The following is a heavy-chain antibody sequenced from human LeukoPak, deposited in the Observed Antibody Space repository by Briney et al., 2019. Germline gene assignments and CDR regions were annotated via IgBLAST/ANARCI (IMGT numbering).Heavy chain of an antibody. CDR3: AREELCSSTSCYRWFDP. CDR2: INPNSGGT. J-gene: IGHJ5*02. V-gene: IGHV1-2*02. CDR1: GYTFTDYY. Sequence: ASVKVSCKASGYTFTDYYMHWVRQAPGQGLEWMGWINPNSGGTNYAQKFQGRVTMTRDTSISTAYMELSRLRSDDTAVYYCAREELCSSTSCYRWFDPWGQGTLVTVSS. D-gene: IGHD2-2*01.